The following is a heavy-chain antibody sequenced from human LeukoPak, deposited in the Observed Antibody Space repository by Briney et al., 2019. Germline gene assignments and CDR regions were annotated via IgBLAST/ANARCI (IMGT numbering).Heavy chain of an antibody. CDR3: TRDPSYSSGYYDY. V-gene: IGHV4-4*07. J-gene: IGHJ4*02. D-gene: IGHD6-19*01. Sequence: SETLSLTCTVSGGSISGYYLTWIRQPAGKGLEWIGRIYTSGSTNYNPSLKSRVTMSVDTPKNQFSLKLSSVTAADTAVYYCTRDPSYSSGYYDYWGQGTLVTVSS. CDR1: GGSISGYY. CDR2: IYTSGST.